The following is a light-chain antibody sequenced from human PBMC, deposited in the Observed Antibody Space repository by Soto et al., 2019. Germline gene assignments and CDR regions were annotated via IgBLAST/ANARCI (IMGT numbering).Light chain of an antibody. J-gene: IGKJ1*01. Sequence: MQMTQSPSTLSGSVGDRVTITCRASQTISSWLAWYQQKPGKAPKLLIYKASTLKSGVPSRFSGSGSGTEFTLTISSLQPDDFATYYCQQYNSYPRTFGQGTNVDI. CDR3: QQYNSYPRT. V-gene: IGKV1-5*03. CDR2: KAS. CDR1: QTISSW.